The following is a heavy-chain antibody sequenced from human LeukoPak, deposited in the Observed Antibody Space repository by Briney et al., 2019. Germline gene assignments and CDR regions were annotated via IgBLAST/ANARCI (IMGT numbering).Heavy chain of an antibody. Sequence: HPGGSLRLSCAASGFTFDDYAMHWVRHAPGKGLEWVSGINWNSGSIGYADSVKGRFTISRDNAKNSLYLQMNSLRAEDTALYYCAKDTGYYYDSRGLFDYWGQGTLVTVSS. CDR3: AKDTGYYYDSRGLFDY. CDR2: INWNSGSI. J-gene: IGHJ4*02. CDR1: GFTFDDYA. D-gene: IGHD3-22*01. V-gene: IGHV3-9*01.